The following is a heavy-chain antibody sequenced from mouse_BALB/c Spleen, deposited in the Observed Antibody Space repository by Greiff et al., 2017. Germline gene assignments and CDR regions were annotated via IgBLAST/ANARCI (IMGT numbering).Heavy chain of an antibody. CDR3: APYDYDDY. D-gene: IGHD2-4*01. CDR2: IDPANGNT. Sequence: VQLQQSGAELVKPGASVKLSCTASGFNIKDTYMHWVKQRPEQGLEWIGRIDPANGNTKYDPKFQGKATITADTSSNTAYLQLSSLTSEDTAVYYCAPYDYDDYWGQGTTLTVSS. CDR1: GFNIKDTY. J-gene: IGHJ2*01. V-gene: IGHV14-3*02.